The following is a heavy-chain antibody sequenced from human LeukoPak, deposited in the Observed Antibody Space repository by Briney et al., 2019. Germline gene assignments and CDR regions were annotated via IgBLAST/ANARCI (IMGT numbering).Heavy chain of an antibody. CDR3: ARGGIISRIVRGGFDS. D-gene: IGHD3-10*02. J-gene: IGHJ5*01. CDR1: GGSISTNNYH. CDR2: IYFGGSV. V-gene: IGHV4-39*01. Sequence: SATLSLTCTASGGSISTNNYHWGWIRQAPGKGLEWIGSIYFGGSVNYNPSLKSRVTISMDTSKNQFYLNLSFVTAADTALYYCARGGIISRIVRGGFDSWGQGTLVAVSS.